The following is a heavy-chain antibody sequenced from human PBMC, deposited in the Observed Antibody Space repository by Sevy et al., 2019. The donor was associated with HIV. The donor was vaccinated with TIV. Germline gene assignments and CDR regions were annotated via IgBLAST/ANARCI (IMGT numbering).Heavy chain of an antibody. CDR1: GFTFSSYG. D-gene: IGHD2-15*01. CDR3: AKDPRPGYCSGGSCYKTVDY. Sequence: GWSLRLSCAASGFTFSSYGMHWVRQAPGKGLEWVAFIRYDGSNKYYADSVKGRFTISRDNSKNTLYLQMNSLRAEETAVYYCAKDPRPGYCSGGSCYKTVDYWGQGTLVTVSS. V-gene: IGHV3-30*02. CDR2: IRYDGSNK. J-gene: IGHJ4*02.